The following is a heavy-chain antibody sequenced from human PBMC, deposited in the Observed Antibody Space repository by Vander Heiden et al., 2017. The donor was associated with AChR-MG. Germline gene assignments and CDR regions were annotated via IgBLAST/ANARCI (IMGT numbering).Heavy chain of an antibody. D-gene: IGHD5-18*01. CDR3: ARLRRGAMVVLDY. J-gene: IGHJ4*02. V-gene: IGHV1-3*01. CDR1: GYTFTSYA. CDR2: INAGNGNT. Sequence: QVQLVQSGAEVKKPGASVKVSCKASGYTFTSYAMHWVRQAPGQRLEWMGWINAGNGNTKYSQKFQGRVTITRDTSASTAYMELSSLRSEDTAVYYCARLRRGAMVVLDYWGQGTLVTVSS.